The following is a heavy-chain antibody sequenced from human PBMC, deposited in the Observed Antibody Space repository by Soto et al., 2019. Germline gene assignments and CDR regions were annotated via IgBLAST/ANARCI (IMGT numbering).Heavy chain of an antibody. Sequence: GESLKISCKGSGYSFTSYWIGWVRQMPGKGLEWMGIIYPGDSDTRYSPSFQGQVTISADKSISTAYLQWSSLKASDTAMYYCARQKGIVATFYGMDVWGQGTTVTVSS. D-gene: IGHD5-12*01. V-gene: IGHV5-51*01. CDR2: IYPGDSDT. CDR1: GYSFTSYW. CDR3: ARQKGIVATFYGMDV. J-gene: IGHJ6*02.